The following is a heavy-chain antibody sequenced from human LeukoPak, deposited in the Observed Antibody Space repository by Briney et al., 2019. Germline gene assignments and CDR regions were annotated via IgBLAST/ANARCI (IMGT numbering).Heavy chain of an antibody. D-gene: IGHD2-8*01. Sequence: GRSLRLSCAASGFTFDDYAMHWVRQGSGKGPVWVSRIIGDGTRTDYADSVKGRFTISRDNAKSTLYLQMNSLTVEDTAVYYCLRVNDTNGHNWFDPWGQGTLVTVSS. J-gene: IGHJ5*02. CDR3: LRVNDTNGHNWFDP. CDR2: IIGDGTRT. V-gene: IGHV3-74*01. CDR1: GFTFDDYA.